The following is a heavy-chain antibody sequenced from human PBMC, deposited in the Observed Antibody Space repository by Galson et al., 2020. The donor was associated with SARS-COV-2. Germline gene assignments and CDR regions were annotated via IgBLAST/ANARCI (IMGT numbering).Heavy chain of an antibody. CDR3: ARTSGIFGVVISPYYGMDV. CDR1: GGSISSGGYS. V-gene: IGHV4-30-4*07. D-gene: IGHD3-3*02. J-gene: IGHJ6*02. Sequence: SETLSLTCAVSGGSISSGGYSWSWIRPPPGKGLEWIGSIYYSGSTYYNPSLKSRVTISVDPSKNQFSLKLSSVTAADTAVYHCARTSGIFGVVISPYYGMDVWGQGTTVTVSS. CDR2: IYYSGST.